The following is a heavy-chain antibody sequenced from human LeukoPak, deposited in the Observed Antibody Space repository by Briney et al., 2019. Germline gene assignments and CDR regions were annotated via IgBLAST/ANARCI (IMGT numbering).Heavy chain of an antibody. CDR3: ARVRGSGSYYSFGY. CDR2: MNPNSGNT. CDR1: GFTFTSYD. Sequence: GSVRVSCKASGFTFTSYDMNWVRQATGQGLEWMGWMNPNSGNTCYAQKFQGRVTMTRNTSITTAYMELSSLRSEDTAVYYCARVRGSGSYYSFGYCGRGTLVTVSS. J-gene: IGHJ4*02. D-gene: IGHD3-10*01. V-gene: IGHV1-8*01.